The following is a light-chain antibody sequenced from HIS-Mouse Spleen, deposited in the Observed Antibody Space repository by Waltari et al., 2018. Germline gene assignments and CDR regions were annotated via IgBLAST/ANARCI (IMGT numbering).Light chain of an antibody. CDR3: CSYAGSSTWV. CDR2: EVS. J-gene: IGLJ3*02. Sequence: QSALTQPASVSGSPGQSITISCTGTSSDVGSYNLVSWYQRHPGKAPKLMMYEVSKRPSGVSNSFSGSKSGNTASLTISGLQAEDEADYYCCSYAGSSTWVFGGGTKLTVL. CDR1: SSDVGSYNL. V-gene: IGLV2-23*02.